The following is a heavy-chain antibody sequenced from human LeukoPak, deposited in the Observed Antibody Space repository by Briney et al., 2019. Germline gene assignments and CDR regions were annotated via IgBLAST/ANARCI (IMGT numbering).Heavy chain of an antibody. D-gene: IGHD4-17*01. CDR3: AREHLYGDYDY. V-gene: IGHV4-4*07. CDR1: GGYIRSYS. J-gene: IGHJ4*02. CDR2: IYTSGST. Sequence: SETLSLTCTVSGGYIRSYSWSWIRQPAGKGLQWIGRIYTSGSTNYNPSLKRRVTMSVDMSKNRFSLKLSSVTAADTAVYYCAREHLYGDYDYWGQGTLVTVSS.